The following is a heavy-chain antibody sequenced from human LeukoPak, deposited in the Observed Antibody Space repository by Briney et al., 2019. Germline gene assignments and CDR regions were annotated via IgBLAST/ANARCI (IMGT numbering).Heavy chain of an antibody. D-gene: IGHD4-23*01. CDR3: ARDHTVVTPIDYYYYGMDV. J-gene: IGHJ6*02. Sequence: SETLSLTCAVYGGSFSGYYWSWIRQPPGKGLEWIGEINHSGSTNYNPSLKSRVTISVDTSKNQFSLKLSSVTAADTAVYYCARDHTVVTPIDYYYYGMDVWGQGTTVTVSS. CDR1: GGSFSGYY. CDR2: INHSGST. V-gene: IGHV4-34*01.